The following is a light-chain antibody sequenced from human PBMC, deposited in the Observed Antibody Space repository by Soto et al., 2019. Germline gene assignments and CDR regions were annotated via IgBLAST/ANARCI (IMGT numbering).Light chain of an antibody. CDR3: SSYTSSSTLCV. CDR1: SSDVGGYNY. CDR2: DVS. Sequence: SARTQPACVSGYPGQSITISYTGTSSDVGGYNYVSWYQQHPGKAPKLMIYDVSNRPSGVSNRFSGSKSGNTASLTISGLQAEDEADYYCSSYTSSSTLCVFGTGTKVTVL. V-gene: IGLV2-14*01. J-gene: IGLJ1*01.